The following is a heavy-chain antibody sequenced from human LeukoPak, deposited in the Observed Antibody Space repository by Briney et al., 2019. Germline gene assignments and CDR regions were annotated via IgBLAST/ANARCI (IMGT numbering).Heavy chain of an antibody. D-gene: IGHD6-13*01. CDR2: MHPNSGGT. J-gene: IGHJ3*02. CDR1: GYTFTAYY. Sequence: GASVKVSCKASGYTFTAYYMHWVRQAPGQGLEWMGWMHPNSGGTHYEQKFQGRVTMTRDTSISTAYMEVSRLTSDDTAVYYCATSSGYSRSWGAFDIWGQGTMVTVSS. V-gene: IGHV1-2*02. CDR3: ATSSGYSRSWGAFDI.